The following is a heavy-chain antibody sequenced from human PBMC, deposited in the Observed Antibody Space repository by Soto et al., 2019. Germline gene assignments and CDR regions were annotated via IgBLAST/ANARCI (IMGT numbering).Heavy chain of an antibody. D-gene: IGHD1-26*01. J-gene: IGHJ4*02. CDR2: ISAYNGNT. CDR1: GYTFTSYG. Sequence: QVQLVQSGAEVKKPGASVKVSCKASGYTFTSYGISWVRQAPGQGLEWMGWISAYNGNTNYAQKLQGRVTMTTDTATSTDDMELRILRSDDTDVYYCARALGATSAPPYWDQGTLVTGFS. CDR3: ARALGATSAPPY. V-gene: IGHV1-18*01.